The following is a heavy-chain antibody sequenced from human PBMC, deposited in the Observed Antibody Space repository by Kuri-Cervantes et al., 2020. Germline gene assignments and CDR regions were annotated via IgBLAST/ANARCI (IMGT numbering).Heavy chain of an antibody. CDR2: IGTAGDT. CDR1: GFTFSSYD. V-gene: IGHV3-13*01. J-gene: IGHJ4*02. Sequence: ETLSLTCAASGFTFSSYDMHWVRQATGKGLEWVSAIGTAGDTYYPGSVKGRFTISRENAKNSLYLQMNSLRAGDTAVYYCARARSGAIPGRGIMYFDYWGQGTLVTVSS. D-gene: IGHD3-10*01. CDR3: ARARSGAIPGRGIMYFDY.